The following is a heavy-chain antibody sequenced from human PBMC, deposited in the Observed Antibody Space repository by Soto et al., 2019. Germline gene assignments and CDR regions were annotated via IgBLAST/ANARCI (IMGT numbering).Heavy chain of an antibody. CDR2: INHSGST. CDR1: GGSFIGYY. CDR3: ASLQWLVPSGYYYYVMDF. J-gene: IGHJ6*02. V-gene: IGHV4-34*01. Sequence: SETLSLTCAVYGGSFIGYYWSWILQPPWKGLEWIGEINHSGSTNYNPSLKSRVTISVDTSKNQFSLKLSSVTAADTAVYYCASLQWLVPSGYYYYVMDFWGQGTTVTVSS. D-gene: IGHD6-19*01.